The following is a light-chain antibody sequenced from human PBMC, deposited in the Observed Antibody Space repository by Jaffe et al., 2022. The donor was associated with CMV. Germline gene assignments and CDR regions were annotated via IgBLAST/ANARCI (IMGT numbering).Light chain of an antibody. Sequence: DIQLTQSPSFLSASVGDSVTITCRASQGISNYLAWYQHKPGKVPQLLIYAATTLQPGVPSRFSGSISGTDYTLTINNLRPEDLATYYCQKFSDAPPWTFGQGTTVEMK. V-gene: IGKV1-27*01. CDR2: AAT. CDR1: QGISNY. J-gene: IGKJ1*01. CDR3: QKFSDAPPWT.